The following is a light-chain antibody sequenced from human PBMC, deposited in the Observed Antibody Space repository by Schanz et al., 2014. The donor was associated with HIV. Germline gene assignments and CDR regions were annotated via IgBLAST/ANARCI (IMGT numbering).Light chain of an antibody. CDR3: SSYAGTNNPV. V-gene: IGLV2-14*03. J-gene: IGLJ2*01. Sequence: QSALTQPASVSGSPGQSITISCTGTSSDVGAYNYVSWYQQHPGKAPKLMIYDVSNRPSGVSNRFSGSKSGNTASLTISGLQAEDEADYYCSSYAGTNNPVSGGGTKSDRP. CDR2: DVS. CDR1: SSDVGAYNY.